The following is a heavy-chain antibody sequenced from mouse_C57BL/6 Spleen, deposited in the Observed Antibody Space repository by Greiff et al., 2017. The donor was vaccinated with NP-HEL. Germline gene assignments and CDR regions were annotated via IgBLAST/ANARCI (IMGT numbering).Heavy chain of an antibody. CDR1: GYAFSSSW. J-gene: IGHJ4*01. D-gene: IGHD2-3*01. Sequence: VQLQQSGPELVKPGASVKISCKASGYAFSSSWMNWVKQRPGKGLEWIGRIYPGDGDTNYNGKFKGKATLTADKSSSTAYMQLSSLTSEDSAVYFCARYGDGYAMDYWGQGTSVTVSS. CDR3: ARYGDGYAMDY. V-gene: IGHV1-82*01. CDR2: IYPGDGDT.